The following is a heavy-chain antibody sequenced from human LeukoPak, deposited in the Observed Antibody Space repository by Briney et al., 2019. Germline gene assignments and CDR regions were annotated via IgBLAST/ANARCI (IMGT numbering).Heavy chain of an antibody. V-gene: IGHV1-18*01. J-gene: IGHJ4*02. D-gene: IGHD2-15*01. CDR2: ISGYNGNT. CDR1: GYNFNSYG. Sequence: GASVKVSCKASGYNFNSYGISWVRQAPGQGLEWMGWISGYNGNTNSAQKVQGRVTMTTDTSTSTAYMELRGLRSDDTAVYYCARETVVVAALDSWGQGTLVTVSS. CDR3: ARETVVVAALDS.